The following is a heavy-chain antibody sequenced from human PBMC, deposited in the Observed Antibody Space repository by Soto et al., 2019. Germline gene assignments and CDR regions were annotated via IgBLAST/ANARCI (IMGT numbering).Heavy chain of an antibody. CDR2: GSYSGTT. CDR1: GVSVSSGSFY. Sequence: PSETLSLTCTVSGVSVSSGSFYWAWIRQPPGKGLEWIGFGSYSGTTNYKPSLKSRVTISVDTSRSQISLKVSSLTAADTAVYYCARGATVTQYDYWCQGTLVT. D-gene: IGHD4-17*01. J-gene: IGHJ4*02. CDR3: ARGATVTQYDY. V-gene: IGHV4-61*01.